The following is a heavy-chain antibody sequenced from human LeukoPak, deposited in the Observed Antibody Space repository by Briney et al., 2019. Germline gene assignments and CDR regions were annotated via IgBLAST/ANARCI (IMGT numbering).Heavy chain of an antibody. Sequence: GESLKISCKGSGYSFTSYWIGWVRQMPGKGLEWMGIIYPGDSDTRYSPSFQGQVTISADKSISTAYLQWSSLKASDTAMYYCARVLMVRGVIITGGDYWGQGTLVTVSS. CDR3: ARVLMVRGVIITGGDY. D-gene: IGHD3-10*01. V-gene: IGHV5-51*01. CDR1: GYSFTSYW. CDR2: IYPGDSDT. J-gene: IGHJ4*02.